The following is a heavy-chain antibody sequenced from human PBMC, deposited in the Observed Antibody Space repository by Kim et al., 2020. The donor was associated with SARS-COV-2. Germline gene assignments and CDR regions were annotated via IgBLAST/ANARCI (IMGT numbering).Heavy chain of an antibody. CDR2: ISCISGSI. V-gene: IGHV3-48*02. Sequence: GGSLRLSCAASGFTFDGYAMHWVRQAPGKGLEWVSCISCISGSIYYADSVKGRFTISRDNAKNSLYLQMNSLRDEDTAVYYCARDKHWYSSGYYCQLDYWGQGTLGTASP. D-gene: IGHD3-22*01. CDR3: ARDKHWYSSGYYCQLDY. J-gene: IGHJ4*02. CDR1: GFTFDGYA.